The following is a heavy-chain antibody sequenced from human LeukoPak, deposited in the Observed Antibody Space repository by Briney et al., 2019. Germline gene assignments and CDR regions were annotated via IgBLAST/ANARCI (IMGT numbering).Heavy chain of an antibody. CDR1: GYTFMGYY. V-gene: IGHV1-2*04. J-gene: IGHJ3*02. CDR3: ARDSAAAGTKNAFDI. CDR2: INPKSGGT. D-gene: IGHD6-13*01. Sequence: ASVKVSCKASGYTFMGYYIHWVRQAPGQGLEWMGWINPKSGGTNYAQKFQGWVTVTRDTSISTAYMELRRLTSDDTAVYYCARDSAAAGTKNAFDIWGQGTMVTVFS.